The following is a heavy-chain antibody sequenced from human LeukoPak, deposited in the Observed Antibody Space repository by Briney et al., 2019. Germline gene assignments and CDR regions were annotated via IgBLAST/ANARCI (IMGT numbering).Heavy chain of an antibody. J-gene: IGHJ4*02. CDR3: AREGIGIVGATPDFDY. V-gene: IGHV1-18*01. D-gene: IGHD1-26*01. CDR2: ISAYNGNT. Sequence: ASVKVSCKASGYTFTSYGISWVRQAPGQGLEWMGWISAYNGNTNYAQKLQGRVTMTTDTSTSTAYMELRSLRSDDTAVYYCAREGIGIVGATPDFDYWGQGTLVTVSS. CDR1: GYTFTSYG.